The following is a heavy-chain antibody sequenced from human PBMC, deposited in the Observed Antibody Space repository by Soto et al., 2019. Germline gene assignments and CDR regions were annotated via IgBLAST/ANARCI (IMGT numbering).Heavy chain of an antibody. J-gene: IGHJ3*02. CDR2: IYYSGST. CDR1: GGSISSYY. CDR3: ARVFGSGGAFDI. Sequence: SETLSLTCTVSGGSISSYYWSWIRQPPGKGLKWIGYIYYSGSTNDNPSHKSRVTISVDTSKNQFSLKLSSVTAADTAVYYCARVFGSGGAFDIWGQGTMVTVSS. D-gene: IGHD3-16*01. V-gene: IGHV4-59*01.